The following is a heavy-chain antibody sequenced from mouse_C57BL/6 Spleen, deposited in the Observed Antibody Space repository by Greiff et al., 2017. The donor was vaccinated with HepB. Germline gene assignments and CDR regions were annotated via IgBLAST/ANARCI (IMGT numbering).Heavy chain of an antibody. V-gene: IGHV5-17*01. D-gene: IGHD2-5*01. Sequence: EVKLVESGGGLVKPGGSLKLSCAASGFTFSDYGMHWVRQAPEKGLEWVAYISSGSSTIYYADTVKGRFTISRDNAKNTLFLQMTSLRSEDTAMYYCARTYYSNRDAMDYWGQRTSVTVSS. J-gene: IGHJ4*01. CDR2: ISSGSSTI. CDR3: ARTYYSNRDAMDY. CDR1: GFTFSDYG.